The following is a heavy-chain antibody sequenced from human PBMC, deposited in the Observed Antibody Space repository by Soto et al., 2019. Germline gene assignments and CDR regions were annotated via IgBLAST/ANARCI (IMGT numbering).Heavy chain of an antibody. D-gene: IGHD6-13*01. CDR2: IRYNRSNI. V-gene: IGHV3-33*08. CDR3: AREGAAAGNVLGDAFDI. J-gene: IGHJ3*02. Sequence: SGGSLRLSCAASGFTFSSYSMNCVRQAPGKGLEWVAYIRYNRSNIYYADSVKGRFTISRDNSKNTLYLQMNSLRAEDTAVYYCAREGAAAGNVLGDAFDIWGQGTMVTVSS. CDR1: GFTFSSYS.